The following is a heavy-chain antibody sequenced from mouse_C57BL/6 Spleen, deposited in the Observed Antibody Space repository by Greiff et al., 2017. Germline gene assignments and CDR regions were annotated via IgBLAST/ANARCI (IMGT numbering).Heavy chain of an antibody. D-gene: IGHD1-1*01. CDR2: INPNNGGT. Sequence: VQLQQSGPELVKPGASVKMSCKASGYTFTDYNMHWVKQSHGKSLEWIGYINPNNGGTSYNQKFKGKATLTVNNSSSTAYMERSSLTSEDAAVYYCGRDYYGPGRNYFDYWGQGTTLTVSS. J-gene: IGHJ2*01. V-gene: IGHV1-22*01. CDR3: GRDYYGPGRNYFDY. CDR1: GYTFTDYN.